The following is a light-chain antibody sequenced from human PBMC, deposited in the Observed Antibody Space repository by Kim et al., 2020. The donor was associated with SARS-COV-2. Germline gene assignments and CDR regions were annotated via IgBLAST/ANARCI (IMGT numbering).Light chain of an antibody. CDR2: AAS. Sequence: AIRITQSPSSLSASTGDRVTITCRASQGISSYLAWYQQKPGKAPKLLIYAASTLQSGVPSRFSGSGSGTDFTLTISCLQSEDFATYFCQQYYDYAWTFGQGTKVDIK. CDR1: QGISSY. V-gene: IGKV1-8*01. CDR3: QQYYDYAWT. J-gene: IGKJ1*01.